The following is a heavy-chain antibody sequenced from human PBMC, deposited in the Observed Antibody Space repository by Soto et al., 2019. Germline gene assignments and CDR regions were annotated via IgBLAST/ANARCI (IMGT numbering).Heavy chain of an antibody. CDR1: GYTFTGYY. V-gene: IGHV1-2*04. D-gene: IGHD2-15*01. J-gene: IGHJ6*03. CDR2: INPNSGGT. Sequence: ASVKVSCKASGYTFTGYYMHWVRQAPGQGLEWMGRINPNSGGTNYAQKFQGWVTMTRDTSISTAYMELSRLRSDDTAVYYCARGYCSGGSCYDDYYYMDVWGKGTTVTVSS. CDR3: ARGYCSGGSCYDDYYYMDV.